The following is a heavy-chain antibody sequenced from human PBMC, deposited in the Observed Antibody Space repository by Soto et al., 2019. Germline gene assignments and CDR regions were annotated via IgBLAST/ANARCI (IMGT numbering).Heavy chain of an antibody. D-gene: IGHD1-26*01. J-gene: IGHJ6*02. Sequence: PGGSLRLSCAASGFTFSSYGMHWVRQAPGKGLEWVAVISYDGSNKYYADSVKGRFTISRDNSKNTLYLQMNSLRAEDTAVYYCAKDVVVGATTGLGDYYYYYGMDVCGQGTTVTVYS. CDR3: AKDVVVGATTGLGDYYYYYGMDV. V-gene: IGHV3-30*18. CDR2: ISYDGSNK. CDR1: GFTFSSYG.